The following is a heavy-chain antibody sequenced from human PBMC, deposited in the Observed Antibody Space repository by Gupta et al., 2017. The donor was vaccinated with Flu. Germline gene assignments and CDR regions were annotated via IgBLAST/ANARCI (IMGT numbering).Heavy chain of an antibody. CDR2: ISYDGTNK. Sequence: QVQLVESGGGVVQPGRSLRLSCAASGFSFSDYGMHWVRQAPGKGLEWVAVISYDGTNKYYAASVKGRLTISRDNSKNTVYLQVNSLRAEDTAVYYCTKDRSDYGTLTKYYYYYGMDIWGQGTTVTVSS. V-gene: IGHV3-30*18. J-gene: IGHJ6*02. D-gene: IGHD4-17*01. CDR1: GFSFSDYG. CDR3: TKDRSDYGTLTKYYYYYGMDI.